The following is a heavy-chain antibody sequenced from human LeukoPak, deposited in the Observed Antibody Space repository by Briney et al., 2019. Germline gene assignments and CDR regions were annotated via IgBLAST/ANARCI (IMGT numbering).Heavy chain of an antibody. CDR2: ISYDGSNK. D-gene: IGHD5-18*01. Sequence: GGSLRLSCAASGFTFSSYAMHWVRQAPGKGLEWVAVISYDGSNKYYADSVKGRFTISRDNSKNTLYLQMNSLRAEDTAVYYCARDGQGYSYGYLDYWGQGTLVTVSS. V-gene: IGHV3-30-3*01. J-gene: IGHJ4*02. CDR3: ARDGQGYSYGYLDY. CDR1: GFTFSSYA.